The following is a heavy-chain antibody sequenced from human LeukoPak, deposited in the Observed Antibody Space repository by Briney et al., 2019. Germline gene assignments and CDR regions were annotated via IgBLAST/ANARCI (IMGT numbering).Heavy chain of an antibody. V-gene: IGHV3-48*02. Sequence: PGGSLRLSCAASGFTFSGYSMNWVRQAPGEGLEWVSYISSSSSTIYYADSVKGRFTISRDNAKNSLYLQMNSLRDEDTAVYYCARDTDILTAKGYFDYWGQGTLVTVSS. D-gene: IGHD3-9*01. CDR3: ARDTDILTAKGYFDY. CDR2: ISSSSSTI. J-gene: IGHJ4*02. CDR1: GFTFSGYS.